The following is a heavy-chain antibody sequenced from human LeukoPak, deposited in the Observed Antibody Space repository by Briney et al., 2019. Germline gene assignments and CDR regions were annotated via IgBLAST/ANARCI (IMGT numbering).Heavy chain of an antibody. CDR1: GFTFSSYG. CDR3: AKDPRPGYSSGWYNYFDY. CDR2: IRYDGSNK. D-gene: IGHD6-19*01. Sequence: GGSLRLSCAASGFTFSSYGMHWVRQAPGKGLEWVVFIRYDGSNKYYADSVKGRFTISRDNSKNTLYLQMNSLRAEDTAVYYCAKDPRPGYSSGWYNYFDYWGQGTLVTVSS. V-gene: IGHV3-30*02. J-gene: IGHJ4*02.